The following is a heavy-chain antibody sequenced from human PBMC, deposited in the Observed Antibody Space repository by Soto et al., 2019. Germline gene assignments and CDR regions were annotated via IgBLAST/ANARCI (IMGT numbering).Heavy chain of an antibody. CDR3: ARDFVVGGQTINYYYGMDV. J-gene: IGHJ6*02. V-gene: IGHV3-66*01. CDR2: IYSAGNT. CDR1: GFTVSSNY. D-gene: IGHD1-26*01. Sequence: GGSLRLSCAASGFTVSSNYMSWVRQAPGKGLEWISIIYSAGNTYYADSVKGRFTISRDNSKNTLYLQMNSLGAEDTAVYYCARDFVVGGQTINYYYGMDVWGQGTTVTDS.